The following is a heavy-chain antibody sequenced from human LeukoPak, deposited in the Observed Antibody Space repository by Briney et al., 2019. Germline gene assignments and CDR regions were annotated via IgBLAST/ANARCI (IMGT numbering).Heavy chain of an antibody. CDR3: ARVVRGVIYYYYYYMDV. J-gene: IGHJ6*03. V-gene: IGHV1-8*01. D-gene: IGHD3-10*01. CDR1: GYTFTSYD. Sequence: ASVKVSCTASGYTFTSYDINWVRQATGQGLEWMGWMNPNSGNTGYAQKFQGRVTMTRNTSISTAYMELSSLRSEDTAVYYCARVVRGVIYYYYYYMDVWGKGTTVTISS. CDR2: MNPNSGNT.